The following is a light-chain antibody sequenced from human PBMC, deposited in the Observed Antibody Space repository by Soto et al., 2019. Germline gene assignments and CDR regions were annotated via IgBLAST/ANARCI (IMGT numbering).Light chain of an antibody. CDR1: QAVPNN. CDR3: QQYNSYSQFT. V-gene: IGKV1-5*03. J-gene: IGKJ3*01. CDR2: KAS. Sequence: DIHLTQSPSFLSASVGDRVTITCRPSQAVPNNMAWYQQKPGEAPKLLIYKASTLESGVPSRFSGSGSGTEFTLTISCLQPDDVATYYCQQYNSYSQFTFGPGTKVDIK.